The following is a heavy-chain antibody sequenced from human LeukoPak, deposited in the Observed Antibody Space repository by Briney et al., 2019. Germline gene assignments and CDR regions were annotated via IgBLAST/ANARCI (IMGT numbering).Heavy chain of an antibody. V-gene: IGHV1-46*01. Sequence: ASVKVSFKASGYTFTIYYMHWVRQAPGQGLEWMGLINPSGGGTTYAQKFQGRVTMTRDTSTSTVYMELSSLRSEDTALYYCARSRATIADCSGGSCYAFDSWGQGTLVTVSS. CDR3: ARSRATIADCSGGSCYAFDS. J-gene: IGHJ5*01. CDR1: GYTFTIYY. CDR2: INPSGGGT. D-gene: IGHD2-15*01.